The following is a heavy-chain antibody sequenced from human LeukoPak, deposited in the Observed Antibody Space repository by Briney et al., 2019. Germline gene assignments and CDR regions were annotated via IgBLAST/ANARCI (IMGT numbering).Heavy chain of an antibody. V-gene: IGHV3-21*01. D-gene: IGHD3-3*01. J-gene: IGHJ6*02. CDR3: ARVSEPRITIFGVANPLYGMDV. CDR1: GFTFSSYS. CDR2: ISSSSSYI. Sequence: GGSLRLSCAASGFTFSSYSMNWVRQAPGKGVEWVSSISSSSSYIYYADSVKGRFTISRDNAKNSLYLQMNSLRAEDTAVYYCARVSEPRITIFGVANPLYGMDVWGQGTTVTVSS.